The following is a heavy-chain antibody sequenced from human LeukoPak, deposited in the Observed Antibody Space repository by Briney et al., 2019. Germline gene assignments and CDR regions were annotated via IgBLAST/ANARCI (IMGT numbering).Heavy chain of an antibody. CDR1: GGTFSSYA. CDR3: ARVRKYGGYARGNWFDP. J-gene: IGHJ5*02. V-gene: IGHV1-69*13. CDR2: IIPILGTA. D-gene: IGHD4-17*01. Sequence: ASVKVSCKASGGTFSSYAISWVRQAPGQGLEWMGGIIPILGTANYAQKFQGRVTITADESTSTAYMELSSLRSEDTAAYYCARVRKYGGYARGNWFDPWGQGTLVTVSS.